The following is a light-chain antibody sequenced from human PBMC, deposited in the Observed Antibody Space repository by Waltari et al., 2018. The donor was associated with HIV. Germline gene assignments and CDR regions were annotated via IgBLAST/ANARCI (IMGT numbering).Light chain of an antibody. J-gene: IGLJ3*02. CDR2: EVS. CDR3: SSYTSSNTLV. V-gene: IGLV2-14*01. CDR1: SSDIGGYNY. Sequence: QSALTQPASVSGSPGQSINISCPGTSSDIGGYNYFSWYQQHPDRAPKLIIYEVSNRPSGVSNRFSGSKSGNTASLTISGLQADDEADYYCSSYTSSNTLVFGGGTRLTVL.